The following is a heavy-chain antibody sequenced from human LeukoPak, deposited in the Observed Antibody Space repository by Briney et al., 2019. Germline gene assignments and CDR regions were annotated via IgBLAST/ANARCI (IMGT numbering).Heavy chain of an antibody. D-gene: IGHD3-10*01. CDR3: ARSYSSGSYYSPFDP. CDR2: IYYKGNT. V-gene: IGHV4-59*01. CDR1: GGSISSFY. Sequence: SETLSLTCTVSGGSISSFYWSWIRQPPGKGLEWIGYIYYKGNTNYSPSLTSRVTISLDTSKNQFSLKLSSLTAADTAVYYCARSYSSGSYYSPFDPWGQGTLVTVSS. J-gene: IGHJ5*02.